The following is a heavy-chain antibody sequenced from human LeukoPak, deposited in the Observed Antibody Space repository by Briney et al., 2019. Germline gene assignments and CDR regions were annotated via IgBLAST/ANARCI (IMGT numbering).Heavy chain of an antibody. CDR3: ATVKLDIILVVPEGTFNI. V-gene: IGHV4-59*08. Sequence: SETLSLTCTVSGGSISSYHWSWIRQPPGKGLEWIGYIYYSGSTNYNPSLKSRVTISADTSNSQFSLMLRSVTAADTAVYYCATVKLDIILVVPEGTFNIWGQGTMVTVSS. CDR2: IYYSGST. D-gene: IGHD3-22*01. J-gene: IGHJ3*02. CDR1: GGSISSYH.